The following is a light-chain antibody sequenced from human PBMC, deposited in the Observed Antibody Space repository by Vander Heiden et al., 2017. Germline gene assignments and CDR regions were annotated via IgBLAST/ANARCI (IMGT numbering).Light chain of an antibody. CDR2: EDS. CDR3: QVWDRTSDHVV. V-gene: IGLV3-21*02. J-gene: IGLJ2*01. Sequence: SYVLTQPPSVSVAPGQTVSISCGGKNIATYSVHWYQQKPGQAPVLVVYEDSDRPSGIPARFSGSNSGNTATLTISRVEVGDEADYSCQVWDRTSDHVVFGGGTKLTVL. CDR1: NIATYS.